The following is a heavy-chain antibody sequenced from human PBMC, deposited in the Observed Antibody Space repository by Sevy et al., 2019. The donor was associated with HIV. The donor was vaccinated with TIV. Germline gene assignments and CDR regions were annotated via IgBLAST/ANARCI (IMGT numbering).Heavy chain of an antibody. J-gene: IGHJ5*02. Sequence: GGSLRLSCAPSGFPFSSYAMSWVRQAPGKGLEWVSTFSGRGGSDYYADSVKGRFTISRDNSKNTLFLQMHSLRAEDTAVYYCAKGLRGTTTNNWFDPWGQGTLVTVSS. CDR2: FSGRGGSD. V-gene: IGHV3-23*01. CDR3: AKGLRGTTTNNWFDP. D-gene: IGHD4-17*01. CDR1: GFPFSSYA.